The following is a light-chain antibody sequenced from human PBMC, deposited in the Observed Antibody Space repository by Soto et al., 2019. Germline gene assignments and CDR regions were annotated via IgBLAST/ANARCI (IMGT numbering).Light chain of an antibody. CDR2: GVK. CDR3: SSYKTSYFYV. Sequence: QSLLPQPASVSGSPGQSITIACTGSGRDIGAYDYVSWYQQDPGKAPKLLIYGVKNRPSGVSYRFSASKSAFTASLTISGLQAEDEAHYYCSSYKTSYFYVLGPGTKVTVL. CDR1: GRDIGAYDY. J-gene: IGLJ1*01. V-gene: IGLV2-14*01.